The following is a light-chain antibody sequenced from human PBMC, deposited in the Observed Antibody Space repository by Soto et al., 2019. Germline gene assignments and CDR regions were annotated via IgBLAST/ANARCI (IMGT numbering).Light chain of an antibody. CDR2: AAS. Sequence: DIQMTQSPSSLSASVGDRVTITCRASQSISSYLNWYKQKQGKAPKXXIYAASSLQSGVPSRFSGSGSGTDFTLTISSLQPEDFETYYCQQSYSTPQTFGQGTKVDIK. CDR1: QSISSY. CDR3: QQSYSTPQT. V-gene: IGKV1-39*01. J-gene: IGKJ1*01.